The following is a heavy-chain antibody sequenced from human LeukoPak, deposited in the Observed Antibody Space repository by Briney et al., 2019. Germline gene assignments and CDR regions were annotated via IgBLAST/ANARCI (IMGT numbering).Heavy chain of an antibody. CDR2: MNPNSGNT. CDR3: ARELAADFHFDY. J-gene: IGHJ4*02. CDR1: GYTFTSYD. Sequence: ASVKASCKASGYTFTSYDINWVRQATGQGLEWMGWMNPNSGNTGYAQKFQGRVTMTRNTSISTAYMELSSLRSEDTAVYYCARELAADFHFDYWGQGTLVTVSS. D-gene: IGHD1-1*01. V-gene: IGHV1-8*01.